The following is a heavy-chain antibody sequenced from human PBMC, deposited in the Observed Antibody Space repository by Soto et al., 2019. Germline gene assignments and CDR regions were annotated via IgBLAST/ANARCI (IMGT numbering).Heavy chain of an antibody. D-gene: IGHD5-18*01. J-gene: IGHJ3*02. V-gene: IGHV5-51*01. Sequence: PRESLKISCKVSGYSFTSYWIRWVRQMPGKGLEWMGIIYPGDSDTRYSPSFQGQVTISADKSISTAYLQWSSLKASDTATYYCAREDTAMVTSAFDIWGQGTMVTVSS. CDR3: AREDTAMVTSAFDI. CDR2: IYPGDSDT. CDR1: GYSFTSYW.